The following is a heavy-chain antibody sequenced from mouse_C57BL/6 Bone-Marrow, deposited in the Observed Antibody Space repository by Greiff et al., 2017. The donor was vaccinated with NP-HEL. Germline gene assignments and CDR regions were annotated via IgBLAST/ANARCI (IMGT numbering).Heavy chain of an antibody. D-gene: IGHD2-13*01. CDR2: SRNKANDYTT. V-gene: IGHV7-1*01. CDR1: GFTFSDFY. J-gene: IGHJ1*03. CDR3: ARDDMVRDWYFDV. Sequence: EVNLVESGGGLVQSGRSLRLSCATSGFTFSDFYMEWVRQAPGKGLEWIAASRNKANDYTTEYSASVKGRFIVSRDTSQSILYLQMNALRAEDTAIYYCARDDMVRDWYFDVWGTGTTVTVSS.